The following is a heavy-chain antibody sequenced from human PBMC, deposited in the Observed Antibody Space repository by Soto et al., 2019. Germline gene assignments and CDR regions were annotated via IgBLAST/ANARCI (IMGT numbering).Heavy chain of an antibody. CDR1: GGSISSGGYY. J-gene: IGHJ3*02. CDR2: IYYSGST. CDR3: ARWGGFGEVLSAFDI. Sequence: QVQLQESGPGLVKPSQTLSLTCTVSGGSISSGGYYWSWIRQHPGKGLEWIGYIYYSGSTYYNPSLKSRVTISVDTSKHQFSLKLSSGTAADTAVYYCARWGGFGEVLSAFDIWGQGTMVTVSS. V-gene: IGHV4-31*03. D-gene: IGHD3-10*01.